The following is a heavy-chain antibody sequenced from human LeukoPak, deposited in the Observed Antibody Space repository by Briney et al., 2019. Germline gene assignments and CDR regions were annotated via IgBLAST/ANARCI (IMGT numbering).Heavy chain of an antibody. Sequence: SETLSLACTVSGGSISSSSYYWGWIRQPPGKGLEWIGSIYYSGSTYYNPSLKSRVTISVDTSKNQFSLKLSSVTAADTAVYYCATLRDGYNSAYWGQGTLVTVSS. V-gene: IGHV4-39*01. CDR1: GGSISSSSYY. CDR2: IYYSGST. CDR3: ATLRDGYNSAY. J-gene: IGHJ4*02. D-gene: IGHD5-24*01.